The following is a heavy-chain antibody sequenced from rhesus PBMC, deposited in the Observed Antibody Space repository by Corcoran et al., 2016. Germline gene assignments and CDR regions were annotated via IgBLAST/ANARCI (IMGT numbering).Heavy chain of an antibody. CDR1: GYTFTDYY. J-gene: IGHJ4*01. D-gene: IGHD4-29*01. V-gene: IGHV1-111*02. Sequence: EVQLVQSGAEVKKPGASVKISCKASGYTFTDYYLHWVRQAPGKGLEWMGRVDPEDGEAIHAPKFQDRVTITADTSTDTAYMELSSLRSEDTAVYYCAREAEAAVAVPDYWGQGVLVTVSS. CDR2: VDPEDGEA. CDR3: AREAEAAVAVPDY.